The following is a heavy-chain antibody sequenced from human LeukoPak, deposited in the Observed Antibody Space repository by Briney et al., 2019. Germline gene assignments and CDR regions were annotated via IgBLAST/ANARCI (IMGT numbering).Heavy chain of an antibody. J-gene: IGHJ4*02. V-gene: IGHV1-69*04. CDR1: GGTFSSYA. Sequence: ASVKVSCKASGGTFSSYAISWVRQAPGQGLEWMGRIIPILGIANYAQKFQGRVTITADKSTSTAYMELSSLRSEDTAVYYCASVMGGSSWSPYYFDYWGQGTLVTVSS. CDR2: IIPILGIA. CDR3: ASVMGGSSWSPYYFDY. D-gene: IGHD6-13*01.